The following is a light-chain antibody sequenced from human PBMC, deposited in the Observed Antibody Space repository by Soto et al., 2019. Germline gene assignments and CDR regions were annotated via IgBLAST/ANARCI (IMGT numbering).Light chain of an antibody. CDR3: QKYNSAPCT. J-gene: IGKJ3*01. Sequence: DIQMTQSPSSLSASVGDRVTITCRASQGISNYLACYQQKPGKVPKLLIYAASTLQSGVPSRFSGSGSETDFTLTICSLQPEDVATYYCQKYNSAPCTFGPGTKVDIK. V-gene: IGKV1-27*01. CDR2: AAS. CDR1: QGISNY.